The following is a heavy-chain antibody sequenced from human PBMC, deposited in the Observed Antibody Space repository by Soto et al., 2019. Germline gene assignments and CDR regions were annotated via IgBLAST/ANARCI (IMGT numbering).Heavy chain of an antibody. J-gene: IGHJ2*01. D-gene: IGHD2-21*01. CDR3: FFFQAKDGIRDL. CDR2: IYYSGGT. Sequence: PGKGLEWIGYIYYSGGTYYNPSLKSRVTISVDTSKNKFSLEVSSVTAADTAVYDFFFFQAKDGIRDL. V-gene: IGHV4-31*02.